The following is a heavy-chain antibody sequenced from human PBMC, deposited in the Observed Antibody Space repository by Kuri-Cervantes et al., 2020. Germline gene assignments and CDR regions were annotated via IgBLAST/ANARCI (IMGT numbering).Heavy chain of an antibody. CDR1: GFTFSSYW. J-gene: IGHJ4*02. D-gene: IGHD4-23*01. V-gene: IGHV3-7*03. CDR2: IKQDGSEK. CDR3: ARVVSQAGQFDY. Sequence: LSLTCAASGFTFSSYWMSWVRQAPGKGLEWVANIKQDGSEKYYVDSAKGRFTISRDNAKNSLYLQMNSLRAEDTAVYYCARVVSQAGQFDYWGQGTLVTVSS.